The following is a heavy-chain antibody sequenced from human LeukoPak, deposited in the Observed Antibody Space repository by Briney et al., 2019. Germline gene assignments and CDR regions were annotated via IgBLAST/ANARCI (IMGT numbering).Heavy chain of an antibody. J-gene: IGHJ6*02. CDR2: ISSSSSYI. D-gene: IGHD2-2*01. CDR1: GFTFSSYS. CDR3: ARDVPAAMGFYGMDV. Sequence: GGSLRLSCAASGFTFSSYSMNWVRQAPGKGLEWVSSISSSSSYIYYADSVKGRFTISRDNAKNSLYLQMNSLRAEDTAVYYCARDVPAAMGFYGMDVWGQGTTVTVSS. V-gene: IGHV3-21*04.